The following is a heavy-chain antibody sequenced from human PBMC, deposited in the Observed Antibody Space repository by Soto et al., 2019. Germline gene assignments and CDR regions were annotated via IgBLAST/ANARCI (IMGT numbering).Heavy chain of an antibody. Sequence: QVQLVEFGGGVVQPGRSLRLSCAASGFTFRTYGMHWVRQAPGKGLEWLAVISNTGINKYYADSVKGRFTISRDNSRGTLFLQMNSLRGEDTAIYYCAKVIRADSTSSNFYYYSGLDVWGQGTTVTVSS. CDR1: GFTFRTYG. D-gene: IGHD6-6*01. CDR3: AKVIRADSTSSNFYYYSGLDV. CDR2: ISNTGINK. J-gene: IGHJ6*02. V-gene: IGHV3-30*18.